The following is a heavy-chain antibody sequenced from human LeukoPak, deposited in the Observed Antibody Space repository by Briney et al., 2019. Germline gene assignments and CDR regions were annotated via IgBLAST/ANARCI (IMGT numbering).Heavy chain of an antibody. CDR3: ARGKGQSFDY. CDR1: GGSFSGYC. V-gene: IGHV4-34*01. Sequence: SETLSLTCAVYGGSFSGYCWSWIRQPPGKGLEWIGEINHSGSTNYNPSLKSRVTISVDTSKNQFSLKLSSVTAADTAVYYCARGKGQSFDYWGQGTLVTVSS. J-gene: IGHJ4*02. CDR2: INHSGST.